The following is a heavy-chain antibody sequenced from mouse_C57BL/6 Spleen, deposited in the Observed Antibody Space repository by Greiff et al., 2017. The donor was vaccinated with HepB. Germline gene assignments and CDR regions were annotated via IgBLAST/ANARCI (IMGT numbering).Heavy chain of an antibody. V-gene: IGHV1-4*01. D-gene: IGHD1-1*01. CDR3: AREGVTTVVENYFDY. Sequence: VQLQQSGAELARPGASVKMSCKASGYTFTSYTMHWVKQRPGQGLEWIGYINPSSGYTKYNQKFKDKATLTADKSSSTAYMQLSSLTSEDSAVYYYAREGVTTVVENYFDYWGQGTTLTVSS. CDR2: INPSSGYT. J-gene: IGHJ2*01. CDR1: GYTFTSYT.